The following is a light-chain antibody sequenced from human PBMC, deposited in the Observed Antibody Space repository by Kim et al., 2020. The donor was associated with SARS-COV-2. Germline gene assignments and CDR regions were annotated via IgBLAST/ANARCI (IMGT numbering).Light chain of an antibody. CDR3: GSYTSSNTYV. CDR2: DVT. J-gene: IGLJ1*01. CDR1: GSDVGVYSY. Sequence: GQSVTIYCAGTGSDVGVYSYVSWYQQHPGKAPKRMIYDVTNRPSGISNRFSGSKSGNTASLTISGLQAEDEADYYCGSYTSSNTYVYGTGTKVTVL. V-gene: IGLV2-14*03.